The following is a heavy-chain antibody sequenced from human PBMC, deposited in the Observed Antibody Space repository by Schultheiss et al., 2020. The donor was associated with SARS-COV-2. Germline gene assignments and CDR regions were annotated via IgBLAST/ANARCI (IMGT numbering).Heavy chain of an antibody. D-gene: IGHD3-22*01. Sequence: GGSLRLSCAASGFTFSSYAMSWVRQAPGKGLEWVSAISGSGGSTYYADSVKGRFTISRDNSKNTLYLQMNSLRAEDTAVYYCTYYDSSGYYDYWGQGTLVTVSS. CDR3: TYYDSSGYYDY. CDR2: ISGSGGST. J-gene: IGHJ4*02. V-gene: IGHV3-23*01. CDR1: GFTFSSYA.